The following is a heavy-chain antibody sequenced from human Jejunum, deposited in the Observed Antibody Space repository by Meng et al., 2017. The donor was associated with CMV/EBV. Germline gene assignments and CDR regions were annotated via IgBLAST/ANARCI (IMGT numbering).Heavy chain of an antibody. CDR2: INGDGSSA. CDR3: VKDMRWRNFCHD. D-gene: IGHD2-8*02. CDR1: GFTFNNYW. Sequence: AGFTFNNYWMHWVRQAPGKGLVWVSRINGDGSSANYGDSVKGRFTISRDNAKNSLYLQMNSLRAEDTALYYCVKDMRWRNFCHDWGQGTLVTVSS. J-gene: IGHJ4*02. V-gene: IGHV3-74*01.